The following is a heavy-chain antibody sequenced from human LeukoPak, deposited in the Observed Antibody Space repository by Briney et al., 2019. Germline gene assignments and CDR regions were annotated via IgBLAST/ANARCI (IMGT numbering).Heavy chain of an antibody. CDR3: ARDPYYDSSGYYAFDI. CDR1: GFTFRRFW. CDR2: INKNGSEK. V-gene: IGHV3-7*01. J-gene: IGHJ3*02. Sequence: QAGGSRSLSVAASGFTFRRFWRGWFGQAPGKGLRGGANINKNGSEKYYVDSVKGRFTISRDNAKNSLYLQMNSLRAEDTAVYSCARDPYYDSSGYYAFDIWGQGTMVTVSS. D-gene: IGHD3-22*01.